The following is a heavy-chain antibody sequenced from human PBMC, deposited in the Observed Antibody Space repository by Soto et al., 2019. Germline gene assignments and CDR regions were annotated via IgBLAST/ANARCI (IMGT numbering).Heavy chain of an antibody. CDR1: GLTLSRHA. D-gene: IGHD3-3*01. J-gene: IGHJ5*01. CDR2: MKSDGSR. V-gene: IGHV3-30*18. CDR3: AKPRSSLEWPPFDS. Sequence: SGLTLSRHARHGGRQAPGKGLEWVAVMKSDGSRDHIDSVKGRFTIFRDNSKKTLYLQMNNLRPEDSAVYYCAKPRSSLEWPPFDSWGHGTLVTVSS.